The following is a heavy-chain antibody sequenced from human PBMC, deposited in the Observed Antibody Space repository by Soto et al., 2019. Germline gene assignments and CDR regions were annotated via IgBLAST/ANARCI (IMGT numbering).Heavy chain of an antibody. CDR3: ARGTPNYYGSGSYYKRGYYYGMDV. J-gene: IGHJ6*02. CDR1: GGSFSGYY. CDR2: INHSGST. Sequence: SETLSLTCAVYGGSFSGYYWSWIRQPPGKGLEWIGEINHSGSTNYNPSLESRVTISVDTSKNQFSLKLSSVTAADKAVYYCARGTPNYYGSGSYYKRGYYYGMDVWGQGTTVTVSS. D-gene: IGHD3-10*01. V-gene: IGHV4-34*01.